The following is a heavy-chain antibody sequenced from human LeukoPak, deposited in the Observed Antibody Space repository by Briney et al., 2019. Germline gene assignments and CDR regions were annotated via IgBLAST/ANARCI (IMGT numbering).Heavy chain of an antibody. J-gene: IGHJ3*02. D-gene: IGHD4-23*01. CDR2: IYYSGST. V-gene: IGHV4-59*08. CDR3: ASLAETVVTPDDAFDI. CDR1: GGSISSYY. Sequence: PSETLSLTCTVSGGSISSYYWGWIRQPPGKGLEWIGYIYYSGSTNYNPSLKSRVTISVDTSKNQFSLKLSSVTAADTAVYYCASLAETVVTPDDAFDIWGQGTMVTVSS.